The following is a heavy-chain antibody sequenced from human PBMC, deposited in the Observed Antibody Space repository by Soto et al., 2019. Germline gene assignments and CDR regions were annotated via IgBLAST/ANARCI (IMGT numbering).Heavy chain of an antibody. CDR3: AQGGCVDGDYMHNVMDV. Sequence: QVHLQESGPGLVKPSGTLSLICTVSGNSMFNYYWSWIRQPAGKGLEWIGRVYTDGTAIYNPSLKSRVTMSVDMSKKQYALNVNSVTAADTAVYYCAQGGCVDGDYMHNVMDVWGQGATVIVS. D-gene: IGHD4-17*01. V-gene: IGHV4-4*07. J-gene: IGHJ6*02. CDR2: VYTDGTA. CDR1: GNSMFNYY.